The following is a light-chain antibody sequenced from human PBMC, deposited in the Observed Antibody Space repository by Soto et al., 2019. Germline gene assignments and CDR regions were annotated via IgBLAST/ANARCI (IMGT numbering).Light chain of an antibody. V-gene: IGLV2-14*01. J-gene: IGLJ1*01. Sequence: QSVLTQPASVSGSPGQSITISCTGASSDVGGYNYVSWYQHHPGKAPKLMIYEVTTRPSGVSSRFSGSKSGNTASLTISGLQAEDEADYYCSSYTSTSSVYVFGTETKLTVL. CDR2: EVT. CDR3: SSYTSTSSVYV. CDR1: SSDVGGYNY.